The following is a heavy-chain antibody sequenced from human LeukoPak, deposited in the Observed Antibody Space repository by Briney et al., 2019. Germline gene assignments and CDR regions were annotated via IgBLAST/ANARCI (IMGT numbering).Heavy chain of an antibody. Sequence: ASVKVSCKASGYTFTSYAMHWVRQAPGQRLEWMGWINDGNGNTKYSQKFQGRVTITRDTSASTAYIELSSLRSEDTAVYYCARLCKYSSSCGWFDPWGQGTLVTVSS. D-gene: IGHD6-13*01. J-gene: IGHJ5*02. CDR1: GYTFTSYA. V-gene: IGHV1-3*01. CDR2: INDGNGNT. CDR3: ARLCKYSSSCGWFDP.